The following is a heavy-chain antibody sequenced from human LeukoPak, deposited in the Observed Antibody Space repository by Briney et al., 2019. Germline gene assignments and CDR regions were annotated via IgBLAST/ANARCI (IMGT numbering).Heavy chain of an antibody. Sequence: SETLSLTCTVSGGAISIYYWSWIRQPPGKGLEWIGHIYTGGSTDYSPSLKSRVTISVDTSKNQFSLRLSSVTAADTAVYYCARGYYAPPVGYYYMDLWGRGTTVTVSS. D-gene: IGHD3-10*01. V-gene: IGHV4-4*08. CDR1: GGAISIYY. CDR2: IYTGGST. J-gene: IGHJ6*03. CDR3: ARGYYAPPVGYYYMDL.